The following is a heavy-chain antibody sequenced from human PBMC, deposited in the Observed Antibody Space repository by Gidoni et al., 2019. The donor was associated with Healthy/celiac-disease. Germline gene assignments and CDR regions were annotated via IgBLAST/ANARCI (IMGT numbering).Heavy chain of an antibody. V-gene: IGHV3-23*01. J-gene: IGHJ4*02. CDR1: GFLLSCYA. CDR2: IGGRGGSK. CDR3: AKDGLLLRFLEWLSPGEFDY. Sequence: EVQLLASGGGLVQPGGSLGLPCVAPGFLLSCYAVTRVRQAPGTGLAWVSAIGGRGGSKYYADSVKGRFTISRDKTKNTLYLQMNSLRAEDTAVYYCAKDGLLLRFLEWLSPGEFDYWGQGTLVTVSS. D-gene: IGHD3-3*01.